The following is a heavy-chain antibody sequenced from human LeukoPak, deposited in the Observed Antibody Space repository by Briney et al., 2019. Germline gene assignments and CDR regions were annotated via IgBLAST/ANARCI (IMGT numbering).Heavy chain of an antibody. V-gene: IGHV3-23*01. J-gene: IGHJ4*02. CDR1: GFTFSRYS. Sequence: GGSLRLSCAVSGFTFSRYSMNWVRQAPGKGLEWVSGISGSGGSTYYADSVKGRFTISRDNSKNTLYLQMNSLRAEDTAVYYCAKDGRRDLGSAYDSPWYWGQGTLVTVSS. CDR2: ISGSGGST. D-gene: IGHD5-12*01. CDR3: AKDGRRDLGSAYDSPWY.